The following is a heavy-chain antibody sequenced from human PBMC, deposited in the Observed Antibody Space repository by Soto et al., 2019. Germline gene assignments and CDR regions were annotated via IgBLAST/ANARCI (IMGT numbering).Heavy chain of an antibody. CDR1: SGSISSSNW. CDR2: IYHSGST. J-gene: IGHJ4*02. CDR3: AREGPTVAGSGYFDY. D-gene: IGHD6-19*01. Sequence: ETLSLTCAVSSGSISSSNWWSWVRQPPGKGLEWIGEIYHSGSTNYNPSLKSRVTISVDKSKNQFSLKLSSVTAADTAVYYCAREGPTVAGSGYFDYWSQGTLVTVSS. V-gene: IGHV4-4*02.